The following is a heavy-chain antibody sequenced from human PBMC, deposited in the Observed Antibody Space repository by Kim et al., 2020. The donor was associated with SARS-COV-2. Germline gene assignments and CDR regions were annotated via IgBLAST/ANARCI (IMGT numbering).Heavy chain of an antibody. D-gene: IGHD2-15*01. CDR2: ISYDGSNK. Sequence: GGSLRLSCAASGFTFSSYGMHWVRQAPGKGLEWVAVISYDGSNKYYADSVKGRFTISRDNSKNTLYLQMNSLRPEDTAVYYCAKCGGTYCSGGNCYSCYFDYWGQGTLVTVSS. V-gene: IGHV3-30*18. J-gene: IGHJ4*02. CDR3: AKCGGTYCSGGNCYSCYFDY. CDR1: GFTFSSYG.